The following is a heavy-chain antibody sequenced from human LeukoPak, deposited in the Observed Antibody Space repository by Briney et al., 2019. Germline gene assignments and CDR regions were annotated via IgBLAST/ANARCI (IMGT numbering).Heavy chain of an antibody. CDR3: AKAFRPFYNYYDSSGYADY. Sequence: GRSLRLSCAASGFTFSSYGMHWVRQAPGKGLEWVAVIWYDGSNKYYADSVKGRFTISRDNSKNTLYLQMNSLRAEDTAVYYCAKAFRPFYNYYDSSGYADYWGQGTLVTVSS. D-gene: IGHD3-22*01. J-gene: IGHJ4*02. V-gene: IGHV3-33*06. CDR1: GFTFSSYG. CDR2: IWYDGSNK.